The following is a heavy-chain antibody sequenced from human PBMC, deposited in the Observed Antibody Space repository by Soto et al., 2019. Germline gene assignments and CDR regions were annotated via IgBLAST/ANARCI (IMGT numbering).Heavy chain of an antibody. Sequence: GGSLRLSCAASGFTFSSYGMHWVRQAPGKGLEWVAVIWYDGSNKYYADTVKGRFTISRDNSKNTLYLQMNSLRAEDTAVYYCARDGILGYCISTSCPGVGYYYGMDVWGQGTTVTVSS. CDR1: GFTFSSYG. CDR3: ARDGILGYCISTSCPGVGYYYGMDV. CDR2: IWYDGSNK. J-gene: IGHJ6*02. V-gene: IGHV3-33*01. D-gene: IGHD2-2*01.